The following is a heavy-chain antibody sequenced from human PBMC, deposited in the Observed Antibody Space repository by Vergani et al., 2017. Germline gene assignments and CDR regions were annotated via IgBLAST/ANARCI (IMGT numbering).Heavy chain of an antibody. D-gene: IGHD6-13*01. CDR1: GGSISSYY. CDR2: IYYSGST. J-gene: IGHJ4*02. CDR3: ARGASIAAAVVQY. V-gene: IGHV4-59*07. Sequence: QVQLQESGPGLVKPSDTLSLTCTVSGGSISSYYWSWIRQPPGKGLEWIGYIYYSGSTNYNPSLKSRVTISVDTSKNQFSLKLSSVTAADTAVYYCARGASIAAAVVQYWGQGTLVTVSS.